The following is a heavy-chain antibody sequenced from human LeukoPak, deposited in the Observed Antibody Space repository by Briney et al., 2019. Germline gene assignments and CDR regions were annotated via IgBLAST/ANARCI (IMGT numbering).Heavy chain of an antibody. D-gene: IGHD2-21*02. CDR2: INPDTGDK. CDR3: ARTTSMTASGYDY. V-gene: IGHV1-8*03. Sequence: ASVKVSCKASVYTFTNYHINWVRQASGQGLEWMTWINPDTGDKGYARKFQDRVTITTDTSISTAYMELSSLSSEDTAVYSCARTTSMTASGYDYWGQGTLVTVSS. J-gene: IGHJ4*02. CDR1: VYTFTNYH.